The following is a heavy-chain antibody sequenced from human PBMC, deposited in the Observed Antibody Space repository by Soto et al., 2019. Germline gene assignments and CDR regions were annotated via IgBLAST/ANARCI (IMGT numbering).Heavy chain of an antibody. V-gene: IGHV3-23*01. CDR3: AKERTAERELRHFDY. D-gene: IGHD1-26*01. CDR1: GFTFSSYA. Sequence: GGSLRLSCAASGFTFSSYAMNWVRQAPGKGLEWVSGISYSGGTTYYADSVKGRFTISRDNSKNMLYLQMNSLRAEDTAVYYCAKERTAERELRHFDYWGQGTLVTVSS. J-gene: IGHJ4*02. CDR2: ISYSGGTT.